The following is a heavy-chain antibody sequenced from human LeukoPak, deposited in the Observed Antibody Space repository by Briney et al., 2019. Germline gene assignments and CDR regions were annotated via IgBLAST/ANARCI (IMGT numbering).Heavy chain of an antibody. V-gene: IGHV4-38-2*02. J-gene: IGHJ6*03. CDR3: ARDLAVGYYYYMDV. D-gene: IGHD2-15*01. CDR2: IYHSGST. Sequence: SETLSLTCTVSGYSISSGYYWGWIRQPPGKGLEWIGSIYHSGSTYYNPSLKSRVTISVDTSKNQFSLKLSSVTAADTAVYYCARDLAVGYYYYMDVWGKGTTVTVSS. CDR1: GYSISSGYY.